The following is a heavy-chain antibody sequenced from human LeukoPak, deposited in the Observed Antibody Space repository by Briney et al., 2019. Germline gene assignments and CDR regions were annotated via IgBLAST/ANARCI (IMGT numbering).Heavy chain of an antibody. D-gene: IGHD2-15*01. CDR3: AKDEGRLGYCSGGSCYDPTH. V-gene: IGHV3-30*02. CDR1: GFTFSSYG. CDR2: IRYDGSNK. J-gene: IGHJ4*02. Sequence: SGGSLRLPCAASGFTFSSYGMHWVRQAPGKGLEWVAFIRYDGSNKYYADSVKGRFTISRDNSKNTLYLQMNGLRAEDTAVYYCAKDEGRLGYCSGGSCYDPTHWGQGTLVTVSS.